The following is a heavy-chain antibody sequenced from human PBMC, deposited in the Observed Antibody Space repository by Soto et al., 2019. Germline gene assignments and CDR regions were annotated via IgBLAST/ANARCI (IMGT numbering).Heavy chain of an antibody. CDR1: GFTFSSFW. CDR2: INTDGSST. J-gene: IGHJ4*02. V-gene: IGHV3-74*01. CDR3: AKSGVDTCGLSY. D-gene: IGHD5-18*01. Sequence: EVQLVESGGGLVQPGGSLRLSCAVSGFTFSSFWMHWVRQAPGEGLVWVSRINTDGSSTSYADSVKGRFTISRDNAKNTLYLQMNSLRVEDTAMYYCAKSGVDTCGLSYWGQGTLVTVSS.